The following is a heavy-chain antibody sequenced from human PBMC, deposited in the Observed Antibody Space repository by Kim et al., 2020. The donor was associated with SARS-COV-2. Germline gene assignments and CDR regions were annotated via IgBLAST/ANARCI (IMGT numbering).Heavy chain of an antibody. CDR2: IYYSGST. Sequence: SETLSLTCTVSGGSISSSSYYWGWIRQPTGKGLVWIGSIYYSGSTYYNPSLKSPVTISVDTSKNQFPLNLSSVTAADTAVYYCARVGIKRITIFGVVDPSSYFDPWGQGTLVTVSS. CDR1: GGSISSSSYY. D-gene: IGHD3-3*01. CDR3: ARVGIKRITIFGVVDPSSYFDP. V-gene: IGHV4-39*01. J-gene: IGHJ5*02.